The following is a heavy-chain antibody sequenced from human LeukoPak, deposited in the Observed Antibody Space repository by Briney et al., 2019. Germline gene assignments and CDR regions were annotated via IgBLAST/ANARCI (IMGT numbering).Heavy chain of an antibody. V-gene: IGHV1-69*04. CDR2: IIPILGIA. J-gene: IGHJ4*02. D-gene: IGHD5-12*01. CDR1: GGTFSSYA. CDR3: ARNFPIVATMGSDY. Sequence: GASVTVSFKASGGTFSSYAISWVRQAPGQGLEWMGRIIPILGIANYAQKFQGRVTITADKSTSTAYMELSSLRSEDTAVYYCARNFPIVATMGSDYWGQGTLVTVSS.